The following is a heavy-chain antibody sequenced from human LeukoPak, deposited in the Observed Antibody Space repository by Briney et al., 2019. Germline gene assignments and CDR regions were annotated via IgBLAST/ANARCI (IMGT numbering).Heavy chain of an antibody. J-gene: IGHJ6*02. CDR1: GGTFSSYA. Sequence: SVKVSCKASGGTFSSYAISWARQAPGQGLEWMGRIIPILGIANYAQKFQGRVTITADKSTSTAYMELSSLRSEDTAVYYCARDLTTVTTLYYYYGMDVWGQGTTVTVSS. D-gene: IGHD4-17*01. CDR3: ARDLTTVTTLYYYYGMDV. CDR2: IIPILGIA. V-gene: IGHV1-69*04.